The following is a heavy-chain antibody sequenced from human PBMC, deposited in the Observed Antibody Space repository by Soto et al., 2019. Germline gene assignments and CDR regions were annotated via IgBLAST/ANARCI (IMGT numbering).Heavy chain of an antibody. CDR2: ISAYNGNT. CDR3: ARDADIVVVPAAAPYYFDY. V-gene: IGHV1-18*01. D-gene: IGHD2-2*01. Sequence: QVQLVQSGAEVKKPGASVKVSCKASGYTFTSYGISWVRQAPGKGLEWMGWISAYNGNTNYAQKLQGRVTMTTDTSTSTAYMELRSLRSDDTAVYYCARDADIVVVPAAAPYYFDYWGQGTLVTVSS. CDR1: GYTFTSYG. J-gene: IGHJ4*02.